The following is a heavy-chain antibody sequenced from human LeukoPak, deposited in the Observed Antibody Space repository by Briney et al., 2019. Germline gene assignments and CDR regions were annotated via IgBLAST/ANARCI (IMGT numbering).Heavy chain of an antibody. CDR3: ARADNGGNWFDP. CDR1: GYTFTTAA. V-gene: IGHV1-3*04. CDR2: INTGNGNA. Sequence: SVKVSCKASGYTFTTAAMHWVRQAPGQRLEWMGWINTGNGNAKYSQKFQGRVTITRDTPASTAYMELSSLKSEDTGVYFCARADNGGNWFDPWGQGTLVTVSS. J-gene: IGHJ5*02. D-gene: IGHD4-23*01.